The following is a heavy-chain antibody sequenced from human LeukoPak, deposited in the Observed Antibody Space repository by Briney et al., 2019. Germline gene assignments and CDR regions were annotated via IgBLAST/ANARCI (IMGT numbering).Heavy chain of an antibody. CDR2: ITGSGDTT. CDR1: GFILRNYA. CDR3: VKWGDYDILTGYYVPDF. D-gene: IGHD3-9*01. Sequence: GASMRLACAASGFILRNYAMSWVRQAPGKVLEWVSAITGSGDTTFYADSVTGRFTISRDNSKNALSVEMNTLRAEDTAVYYCVKWGDYDILTGYYVPDFWGQGTLVTVSS. J-gene: IGHJ4*02. V-gene: IGHV3-23*01.